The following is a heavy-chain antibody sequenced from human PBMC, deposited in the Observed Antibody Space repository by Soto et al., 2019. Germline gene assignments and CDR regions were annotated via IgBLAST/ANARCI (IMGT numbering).Heavy chain of an antibody. V-gene: IGHV3-21*01. CDR3: ARAFIVGGTTLGY. CDR1: GFTFSAYT. D-gene: IGHD1-26*01. Sequence: EVQLVESGGGLVKPGGSLRLSCAASGFTFSAYTINWVRQAPGKGLEWVASITRDSNHIYFADSVKGRFTLSRDNGKNSVFLQMNSLRAEDTAVYFCARAFIVGGTTLGYWGQGTLVTVSS. J-gene: IGHJ4*02. CDR2: ITRDSNHI.